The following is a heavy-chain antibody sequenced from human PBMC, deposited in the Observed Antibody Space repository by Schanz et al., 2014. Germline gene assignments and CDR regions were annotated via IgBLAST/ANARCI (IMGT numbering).Heavy chain of an antibody. J-gene: IGHJ4*01. CDR3: ARGEWSTSQFDY. CDR1: GGSISGSSYH. D-gene: IGHD2-2*01. V-gene: IGHV4-39*01. Sequence: QLQLQESGPGLVKPSETLSLTCTVSGGSISGSSYHWGWTRQPPGKGPEWIGTNSGSTYYNPSLKSRVTIPVDTSKNQFSLKLSSVTAADTAVYYCARGEWSTSQFDYWGHGTLVTVSS. CDR2: NSGST.